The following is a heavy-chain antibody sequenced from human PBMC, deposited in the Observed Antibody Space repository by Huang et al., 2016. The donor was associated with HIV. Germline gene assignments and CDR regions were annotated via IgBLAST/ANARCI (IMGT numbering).Heavy chain of an antibody. V-gene: IGHV4-59*11. D-gene: IGHD6-19*01. Sequence: QVQLRGSGPGLVKPSETLSLTCSVYGGSISDHYWTWIRQPPGQGLEWIGTIYYTGNTIYNASLKSRVTISVDTSKNQFSLKLSSVTAADTAVYYCARSQRGWYVYFMDIWGKGTTVTVSS. CDR2: IYYTGNT. CDR3: ARSQRGWYVYFMDI. J-gene: IGHJ6*03. CDR1: GGSISDHY.